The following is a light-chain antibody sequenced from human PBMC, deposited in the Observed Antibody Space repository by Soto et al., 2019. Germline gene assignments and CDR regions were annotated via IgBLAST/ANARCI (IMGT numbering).Light chain of an antibody. CDR3: TSYAGGNNV. CDR1: SSDVGGYNY. Sequence: QSALTQPPSASGSPGQSVTTSCTGTSSDVGGYNYVSWYQQYPDKVPKLMIYEVNKRPSGVPDRFSGSKSGNTASLTISGLQADDEADYYCTSYAGGNNVFGTGTKVTVL. J-gene: IGLJ1*01. CDR2: EVN. V-gene: IGLV2-8*01.